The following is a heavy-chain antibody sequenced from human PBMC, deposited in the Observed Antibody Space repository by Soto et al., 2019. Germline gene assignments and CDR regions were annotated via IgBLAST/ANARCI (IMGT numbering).Heavy chain of an antibody. Sequence: GASGKVCCKTSGYTFTSYGISWVRQAPGQGLECMGWISTFNGNAHYAQNLQDRVTMTIDTSTSTAYLELTGLRSDDTGVYYCARLNGYSTGWFATWGQGTLVTVSS. D-gene: IGHD2-8*02. CDR1: GYTFTSYG. V-gene: IGHV1-18*04. CDR3: ARLNGYSTGWFAT. CDR2: ISTFNGNA. J-gene: IGHJ5*02.